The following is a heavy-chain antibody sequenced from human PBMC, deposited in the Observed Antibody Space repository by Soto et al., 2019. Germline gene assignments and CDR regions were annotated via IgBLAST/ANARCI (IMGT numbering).Heavy chain of an antibody. CDR1: GGTFSSYA. CDR3: ARSDASRDGYHGLLDI. J-gene: IGHJ3*02. CDR2: IIPIFGTA. D-gene: IGHD3-22*01. Sequence: SVKVSCKASGGTFSSYAISWVRQAPGQGLEWMGGIIPIFGTANYAQKFQGRVTITADESTSTAYMELSSLRSEDTAVYYCARSDASRDGYHGLLDIWGQGTLVTVSS. V-gene: IGHV1-69*13.